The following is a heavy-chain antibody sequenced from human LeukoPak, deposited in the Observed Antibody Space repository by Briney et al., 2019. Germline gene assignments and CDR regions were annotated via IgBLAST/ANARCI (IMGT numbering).Heavy chain of an antibody. D-gene: IGHD4-23*01. CDR1: GGTFSSYA. V-gene: IGHV1-69*13. CDR2: IIPIFGTA. CDR3: ARAPLYGGKFDY. Sequence: ASVKVSCKASGGTFSSYAISWVRQAPGQGLEWMGGIIPIFGTANYAQKFQGRVTITADESTSTAYMELSSLRSEDTAVYYCARAPLYGGKFDYWGQGTLVTVSS. J-gene: IGHJ4*02.